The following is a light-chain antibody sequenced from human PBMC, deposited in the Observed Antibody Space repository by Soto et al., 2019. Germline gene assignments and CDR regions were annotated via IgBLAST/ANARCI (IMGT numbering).Light chain of an antibody. J-gene: IGKJ4*02. CDR2: GAS. CDR1: QSVSSTY. V-gene: IGKV3-20*01. CDR3: QQYESSPTT. Sequence: EIVLTQSPGTLSLSPGERATLSCRASQSVSSTYLAWYQQKPGQAPRLLIYGASSRATGIPDRFSGSGSGTVFTLTISRLEPEDVAVYYCQQYESSPTTFGGGTKVEIK.